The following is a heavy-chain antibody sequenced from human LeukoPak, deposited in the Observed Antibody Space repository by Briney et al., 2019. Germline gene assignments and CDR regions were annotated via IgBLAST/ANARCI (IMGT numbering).Heavy chain of an antibody. CDR3: ARHGPMYYYDSSGYCNY. CDR2: IYPGDSDT. Sequence: PGESLKISCKGSGYSFTSYWIGWVRQMPGKGLEWMGIIYPGDSDTRYSPSFQGQVTISADKSISTAYLQWSSLKASDTAMYYCARHGPMYYYDSSGYCNYWGQETLVTVSS. CDR1: GYSFTSYW. V-gene: IGHV5-51*01. J-gene: IGHJ4*02. D-gene: IGHD3-22*01.